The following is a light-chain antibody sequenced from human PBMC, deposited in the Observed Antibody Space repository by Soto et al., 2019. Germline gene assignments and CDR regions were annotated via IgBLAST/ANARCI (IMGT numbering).Light chain of an antibody. Sequence: EIGLTQSPGTLSLSPGERATLSCRASQSVSSSYLAWYQQKPGQAPRLLIYGASSRATGIPDRFSGSGSGTDFTLTISRLEPEDFAVYYCQQYGSSPPEPLWTFGQGTKVDIK. CDR2: GAS. CDR1: QSVSSSY. V-gene: IGKV3-20*01. CDR3: QQYGSSPPEPLWT. J-gene: IGKJ1*01.